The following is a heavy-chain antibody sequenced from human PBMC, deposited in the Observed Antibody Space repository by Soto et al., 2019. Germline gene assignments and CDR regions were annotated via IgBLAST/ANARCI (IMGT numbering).Heavy chain of an antibody. CDR3: AKVAIAVNYYYGMDV. J-gene: IGHJ6*02. Sequence: ESGGGVVQPGRSLRLSCAASGFTFSSYGMHWVRQAPGKGLEWVAVISYDGSNKYYADSVKGRFTISRDNSKNTLYLQMNSLRAEDTAVYYCAKVAIAVNYYYGMDVWGQGTTVTVSS. CDR2: ISYDGSNK. D-gene: IGHD6-19*01. V-gene: IGHV3-30*18. CDR1: GFTFSSYG.